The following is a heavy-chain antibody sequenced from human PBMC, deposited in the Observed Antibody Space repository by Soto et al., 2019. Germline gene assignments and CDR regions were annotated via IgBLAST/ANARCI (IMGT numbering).Heavy chain of an antibody. CDR1: GFTFSVDA. V-gene: IGHV3-48*01. CDR2: ISSSSSTI. J-gene: IGHJ3*02. D-gene: IGHD6-19*01. CDR3: ARRSGSGWYTDAFDI. Sequence: LRLSCSASGFTFSVDAVHWVRQAPGKGLESVSGISSSSSTIYYADSVKGRFTISRDNAKNSLYLQMNSLRAEDTAVYYCARRSGSGWYTDAFDIWGQGTMVTVSS.